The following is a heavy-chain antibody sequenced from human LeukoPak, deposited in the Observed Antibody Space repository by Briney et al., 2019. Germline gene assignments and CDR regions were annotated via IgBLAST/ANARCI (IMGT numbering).Heavy chain of an antibody. CDR3: AKADSSGYLRPVDY. J-gene: IGHJ4*02. CDR1: GFTFSDYY. D-gene: IGHD3-22*01. V-gene: IGHV3-11*01. CDR2: ISSSGSML. Sequence: GGSLRLSCAASGFTFSDYYMSWIRQAPGKGLEWVSYISSSGSMLHYADSVEGRFTISRDNAKNSLYLQMNSLRAEDTAVYYCAKADSSGYLRPVDYWGQGTLVTVSS.